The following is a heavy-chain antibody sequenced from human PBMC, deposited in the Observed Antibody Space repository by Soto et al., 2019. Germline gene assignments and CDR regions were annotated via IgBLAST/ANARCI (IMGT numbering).Heavy chain of an antibody. V-gene: IGHV1-69*13. J-gene: IGHJ3*02. CDR1: GGTFISHA. D-gene: IGHD3-22*01. Sequence: SVKVSCQASGGTFISHAISWVRQAPGQGLEWMGKIIPLFGTANYAQKFQGRVTITADESTSTAYMELSSLGSEDTAVYYCARRSLDYYDSSGPLFDAFDIYRQGTMVTVSS. CDR3: ARRSLDYYDSSGPLFDAFDI. CDR2: IIPLFGTA.